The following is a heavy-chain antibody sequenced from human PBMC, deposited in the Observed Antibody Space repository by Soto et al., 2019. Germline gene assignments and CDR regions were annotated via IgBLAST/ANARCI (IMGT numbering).Heavy chain of an antibody. J-gene: IGHJ5*02. CDR3: ARLGSNYSYGYDWFDP. Sequence: ASVKVSCKASGYTFTSYGISWVRQAPGQGLEWMGWISAYNGNTNYAQKLQGRVTMTTDTSTSTAYMELRSLRSDDTAVYYCARLGSNYSYGYDWFDPWGQGTLVTVSS. CDR1: GYTFTSYG. D-gene: IGHD5-18*01. V-gene: IGHV1-18*01. CDR2: ISAYNGNT.